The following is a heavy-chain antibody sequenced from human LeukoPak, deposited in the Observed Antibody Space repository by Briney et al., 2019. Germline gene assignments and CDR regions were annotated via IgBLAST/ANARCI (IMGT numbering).Heavy chain of an antibody. V-gene: IGHV3-23*01. CDR3: AKGGRFDWFDY. J-gene: IGHJ4*02. CDR1: GFTFSSYA. Sequence: GGSLRLSCAASGFTFSSYAMSWVRQAPGKGPEWVSAISGGGGSTYYADSVKGRFTISRDNSKKTLYLQMNSLRAEDTVVYYCAKGGRFDWFDYWGQGTLVTVSS. D-gene: IGHD3-9*01. CDR2: ISGGGGST.